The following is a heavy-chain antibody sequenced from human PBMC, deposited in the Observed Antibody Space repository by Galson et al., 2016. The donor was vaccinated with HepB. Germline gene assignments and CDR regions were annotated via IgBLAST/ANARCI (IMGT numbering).Heavy chain of an antibody. Sequence: QSGAEVKKPGESLRISCKGSGYRFTSYWIGWVRQMPGKGLEWVGRIDPSDSYSDYSPSFQGHVTISGDKSISTAYLQWNRLEASDTAMYYCARPYRMAAAGTDAYDIWGQGTMVTVSS. CDR1: GYRFTSYW. CDR3: ARPYRMAAAGTDAYDI. V-gene: IGHV5-10-1*01. J-gene: IGHJ3*02. D-gene: IGHD6-13*01. CDR2: IDPSDSYS.